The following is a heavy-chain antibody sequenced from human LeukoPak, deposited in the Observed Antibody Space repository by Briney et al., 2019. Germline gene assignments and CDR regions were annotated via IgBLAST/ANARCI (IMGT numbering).Heavy chain of an antibody. CDR1: GGSISSYY. D-gene: IGHD6-19*01. Sequence: SETLSLTCSVSGGSISSYYWSWVRQPPGKGLEWIGYMYYSGSTHYNPSLESRVTISIDTSKKQLSLKLTSVTAADTAVYYCAREDFDDVCSSGWFDYWGQGTLVTVSS. V-gene: IGHV4-59*01. CDR3: AREDFDDVCSSGWFDY. CDR2: MYYSGST. J-gene: IGHJ4*02.